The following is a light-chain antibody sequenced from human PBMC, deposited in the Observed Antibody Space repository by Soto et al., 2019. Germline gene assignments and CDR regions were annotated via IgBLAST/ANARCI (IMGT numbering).Light chain of an antibody. V-gene: IGKV1-8*01. CDR3: QQYYSYPYS. Sequence: AIRMTQSPSSLSASTGDRVTITCRASQGISSYLAWYQQKPGKAPKLLIYAASTLQSGVPSRFSGSGSGTDFTLTISCLQSEDFATYYCQQYYSYPYSFGGGTKVDMK. J-gene: IGKJ4*01. CDR2: AAS. CDR1: QGISSY.